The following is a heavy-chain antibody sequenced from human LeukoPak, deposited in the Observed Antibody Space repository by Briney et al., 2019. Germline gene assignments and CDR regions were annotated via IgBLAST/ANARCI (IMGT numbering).Heavy chain of an antibody. CDR1: GYTFTSYG. CDR2: ISAYNGIT. Sequence: GASVKVSCKASGYTFTSYGISWVRQAPGQGLEWMGWISAYNGITNYAQKFQGRVTVTTDTSTSTAYMELRSLRSDDTAVYYCAGGWGGSGSHDWFDPWGQGTLVTVSS. CDR3: AGGWGGSGSHDWFDP. V-gene: IGHV1-18*01. J-gene: IGHJ5*02. D-gene: IGHD3-10*01.